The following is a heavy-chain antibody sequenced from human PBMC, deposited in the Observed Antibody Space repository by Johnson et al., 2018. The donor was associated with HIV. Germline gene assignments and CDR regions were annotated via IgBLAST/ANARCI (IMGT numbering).Heavy chain of an antibody. CDR3: ARDLRVVVAAPIGAATSHVFDI. Sequence: QVQLVESGGGVVQPGRSLRLSCAASGFTFSSYGMHWVRQAPGKGLEWVAVIWYDGSNKYYADSVKGRFTISRDNSKNTLYLQMNSLRAEDTALYYCARDLRVVVAAPIGAATSHVFDIWGQGTMVTVSS. CDR2: IWYDGSNK. V-gene: IGHV3-33*01. CDR1: GFTFSSYG. J-gene: IGHJ3*02. D-gene: IGHD2-15*01.